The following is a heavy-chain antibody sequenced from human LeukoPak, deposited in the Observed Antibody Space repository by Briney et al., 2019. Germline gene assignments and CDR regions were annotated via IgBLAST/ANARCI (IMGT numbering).Heavy chain of an antibody. J-gene: IGHJ4*02. CDR3: AKRGPHRSGYYYHDY. Sequence: PGGSLRLSCAASGFTFSSYVMSWVRLAPGKGLEWDSGISGSGGSTYYADSVKGRFTISRDNSKNTLYLQMNSLRAEDTAIYYCAKRGPHRSGYYYHDYWGQGTLVTVSS. D-gene: IGHD3-22*01. CDR2: ISGSGGST. CDR1: GFTFSSYV. V-gene: IGHV3-23*01.